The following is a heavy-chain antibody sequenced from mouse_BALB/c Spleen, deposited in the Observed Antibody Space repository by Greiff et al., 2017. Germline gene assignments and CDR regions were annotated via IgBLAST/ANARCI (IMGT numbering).Heavy chain of an antibody. CDR3: ARSDSSGYAY. Sequence: VKVVESGGGLVQPGGSRKLSCAASGFTFSSFGMHWVRQAPEKGLEWVAYISSGSSTIYYADTVKGRFTISRDNPKNTLFLQMTSLRSEDTAMYYCARSDSSGYAYWGQGTLVTVSA. CDR2: ISSGSSTI. D-gene: IGHD3-2*01. CDR1: GFTFSSFG. V-gene: IGHV5-17*02. J-gene: IGHJ3*01.